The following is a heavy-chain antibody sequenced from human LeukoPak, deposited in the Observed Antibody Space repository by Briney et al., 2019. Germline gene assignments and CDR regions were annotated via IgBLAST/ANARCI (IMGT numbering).Heavy chain of an antibody. D-gene: IGHD4/OR15-4a*01. V-gene: IGHV3-53*01. CDR3: ARRAGAYSHPYDY. Sequence: GGSLRLSCAASGFTFSNYGMSWVRQAPGKGLEWVSFIYSDNTHYSDSVKGRFTISRDNSKNTLYLQMNSLRAEDTAVYYCARRAGAYSHPYDYWGQGTLVTVSS. J-gene: IGHJ4*02. CDR1: GFTFSNYG. CDR2: IYSDNT.